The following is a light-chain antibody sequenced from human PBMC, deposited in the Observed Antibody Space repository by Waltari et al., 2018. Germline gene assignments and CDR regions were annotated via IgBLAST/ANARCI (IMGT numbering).Light chain of an antibody. J-gene: IGKJ5*01. Sequence: IVLTQSPGTLSWSPGARATLSCRASQSVSGSYLAWYQQKPGQAPRLLIYGASYRATGIPDRFSGSGSGTDFTLTISRLEPEDFAVFYCQQYGSSPATFGQGTRLEIK. V-gene: IGKV3-20*01. CDR3: QQYGSSPAT. CDR2: GAS. CDR1: QSVSGSY.